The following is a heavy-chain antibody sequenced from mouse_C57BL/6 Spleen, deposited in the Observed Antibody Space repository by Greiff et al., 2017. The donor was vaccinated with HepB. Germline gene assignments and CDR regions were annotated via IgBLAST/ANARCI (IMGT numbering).Heavy chain of an antibody. V-gene: IGHV1-15*01. CDR3: TREGDGNYLDY. D-gene: IGHD2-1*01. CDR1: GYTFTDYE. CDR2: IDPETGGT. Sequence: VQLQQSGAELVRPGASVTLSCKASGYTFTDYEMHWVKQTPVHGLEWIGAIDPETGGTAYNQKFKGKAILTADKSSSTAYMELRSLTSEDSAVYYCTREGDGNYLDYWGQGTTLTVSS. J-gene: IGHJ2*01.